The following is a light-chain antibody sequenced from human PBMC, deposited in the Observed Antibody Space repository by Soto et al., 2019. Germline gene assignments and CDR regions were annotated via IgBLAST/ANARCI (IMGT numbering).Light chain of an antibody. Sequence: QSALTQPPSASGSPGQSVTISCTGTSSDVGGYNYVSWYQQHPGKAPKLMISEVSKRPSGVPDRFSGSKSGNTASLTVSGLQAEDEADYYCSSYTSSSTRVFGTGTKLTVL. CDR1: SSDVGGYNY. J-gene: IGLJ1*01. CDR2: EVS. CDR3: SSYTSSSTRV. V-gene: IGLV2-8*01.